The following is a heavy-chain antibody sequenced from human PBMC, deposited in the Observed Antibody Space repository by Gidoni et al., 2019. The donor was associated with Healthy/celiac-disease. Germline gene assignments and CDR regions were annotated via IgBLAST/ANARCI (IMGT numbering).Heavy chain of an antibody. D-gene: IGHD3-22*01. Sequence: QVQLQQLGAGLLKPSDTLSLTCAVYGLSFSGYYWSWIRQPPGKGLEWIGEINHSGSTNYNPSLKSRVTISVDTSKNQFSLKLSSVTAADTAVYYCARGGDITMIVVVTFDYWGQGTLVTVSS. CDR2: INHSGST. CDR1: GLSFSGYY. V-gene: IGHV4-34*01. J-gene: IGHJ4*02. CDR3: ARGGDITMIVVVTFDY.